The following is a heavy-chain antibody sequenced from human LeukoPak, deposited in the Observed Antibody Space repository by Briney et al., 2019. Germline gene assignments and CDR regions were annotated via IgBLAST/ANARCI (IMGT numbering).Heavy chain of an antibody. Sequence: GGSLRLSCAASGFTFSNYNMNWVRQAPGKGLEWVSYISSSSSSNTIYYADSMKGRFTISRDNSKNTLYLQMDSLRAEDTAVYYCAKVVPITMIAVVFFPYYFDYWGQGTLVTVSS. V-gene: IGHV3-48*01. J-gene: IGHJ4*02. CDR3: AKVVPITMIAVVFFPYYFDY. CDR2: ISSSSSSNTI. CDR1: GFTFSNYN. D-gene: IGHD3-22*01.